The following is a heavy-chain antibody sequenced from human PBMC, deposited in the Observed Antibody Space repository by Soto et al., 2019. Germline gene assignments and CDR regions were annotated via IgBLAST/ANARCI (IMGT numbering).Heavy chain of an antibody. CDR1: GYTFSTSG. V-gene: IGHV1-18*01. Sequence: QAQLEQSGAEVKKPGASVKVSCKSSGYTFSTSGISWVRQAPGQGLEWMGWISTYNGDANYAQRFQGRVTXTXXXSXXTTFMELRSLRSDDTAVYYCAREGPRPYYYYGMDVWGQGTTVTVSS. D-gene: IGHD6-6*01. J-gene: IGHJ6*02. CDR3: AREGPRPYYYYGMDV. CDR2: ISTYNGDA.